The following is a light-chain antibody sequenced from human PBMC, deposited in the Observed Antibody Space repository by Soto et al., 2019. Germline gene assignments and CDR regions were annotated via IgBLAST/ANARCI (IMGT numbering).Light chain of an antibody. CDR3: QQYGSSPCT. CDR1: QSVSSSY. J-gene: IGKJ1*01. Sequence: EIVLTQSPGTLSLSPGERATLSCRASQSVSSSYLAWYQQKPGQAPRPLIYGASSRAIGIPDRFSGSGSGTDFTLTISRLEPEGFAVYYCQQYGSSPCTFGQGTKVEIK. CDR2: GAS. V-gene: IGKV3-20*01.